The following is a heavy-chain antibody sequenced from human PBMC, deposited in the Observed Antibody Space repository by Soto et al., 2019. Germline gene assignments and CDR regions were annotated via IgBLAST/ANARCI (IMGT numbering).Heavy chain of an antibody. CDR2: IYSGGIT. V-gene: IGHV3-66*02. D-gene: IGHD6-13*01. Sequence: EVQLVESGGGLVQPGGSLRLSCAASGFTVSTSYMNWVRQGPGKGLEWVSVIYSGGITNYADSVKGRFTISRDNSKNTLYLQMNSLRAEDTAVYYCARDSPHRRIAAAGTLDYWGQGTLVTVSS. J-gene: IGHJ4*02. CDR3: ARDSPHRRIAAAGTLDY. CDR1: GFTVSTSY.